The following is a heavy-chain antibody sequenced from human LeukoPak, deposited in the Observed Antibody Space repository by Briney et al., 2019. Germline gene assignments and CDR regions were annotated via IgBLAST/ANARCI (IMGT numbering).Heavy chain of an antibody. CDR2: IYSGGTT. D-gene: IGHD4-23*01. Sequence: GGSLRLSCAASGFTVSGNHMSWVRQAPGKGLNWVSIIYSGGTTYYADSVKGRFTISRDNSKDTLYLQMNSLRAEDTAVYYCARDADYGGSPDAFDIWGRGTIVTVSS. V-gene: IGHV3-53*01. J-gene: IGHJ3*02. CDR3: ARDADYGGSPDAFDI. CDR1: GFTVSGNH.